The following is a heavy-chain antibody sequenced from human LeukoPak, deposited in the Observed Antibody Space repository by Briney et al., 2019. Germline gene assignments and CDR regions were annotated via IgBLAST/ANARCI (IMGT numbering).Heavy chain of an antibody. J-gene: IGHJ3*02. Sequence: GGSLRLSCAASGFTFCSYGMHWVRQAPGKGLEWVAVISYDGSNKYYADSVKGRFTISRDNSKNTLYLQMNSLRAEDTAVYYCARDFGYHYAFDIWGQGTMVTVSS. CDR3: ARDFGYHYAFDI. CDR1: GFTFCSYG. CDR2: ISYDGSNK. V-gene: IGHV3-30*03. D-gene: IGHD5-18*01.